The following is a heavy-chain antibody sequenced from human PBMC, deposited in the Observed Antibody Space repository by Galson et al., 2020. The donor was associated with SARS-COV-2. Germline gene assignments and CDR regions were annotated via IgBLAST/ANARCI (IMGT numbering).Heavy chain of an antibody. V-gene: IGHV1-46*01. CDR1: GYTLTSYP. Sequence: ASVKVPCKASGYTLTSYPMHWLRQAPGQGLEWLGVINPSGGSTYYAQNFQGRVSLTRDTSTSTVYMELSSLSSEDTGVYYCARAGDIVLMIYAYVDCLGKGTLVIVSS. CDR2: INPSGGST. CDR3: ARAGDIVLMIYAYVDC. D-gene: IGHD2-8*01. J-gene: IGHJ4*02.